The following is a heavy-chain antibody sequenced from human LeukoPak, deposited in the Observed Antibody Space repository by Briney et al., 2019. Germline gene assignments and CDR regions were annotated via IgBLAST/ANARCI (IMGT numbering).Heavy chain of an antibody. CDR1: GDSISSYY. CDR2: IHFAGGA. D-gene: IGHD2-2*01. CDR3: AKDRLGVPAAIHCYGMDV. Sequence: SETLSLTCSVSGDSISSYYWSWIRQPAGKGLEWIGRIHFAGGASYSPSLKNRVTMSVDTSKNQLSLNLTSVTAADTAVYFCAKDRLGVPAAIHCYGMDVWGQGTTVTVSS. J-gene: IGHJ6*02. V-gene: IGHV4-4*07.